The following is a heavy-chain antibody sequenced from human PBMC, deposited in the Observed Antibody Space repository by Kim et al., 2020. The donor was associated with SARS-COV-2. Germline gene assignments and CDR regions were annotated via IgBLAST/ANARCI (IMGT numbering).Heavy chain of an antibody. J-gene: IGHJ5*02. V-gene: IGHV1-69*01. CDR3: ARGGYSGYDRIDP. Sequence: AQKVQGRVTITADESTSTAYMELSSLRSEGTAVYYCARGGYSGYDRIDPWGQGTLVTVSS. D-gene: IGHD5-12*01.